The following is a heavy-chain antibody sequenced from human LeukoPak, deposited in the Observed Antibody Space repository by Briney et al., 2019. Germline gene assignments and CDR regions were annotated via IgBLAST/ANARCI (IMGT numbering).Heavy chain of an antibody. CDR3: ARAIGLDFDF. V-gene: IGHV3-23*01. J-gene: IGHJ4*02. D-gene: IGHD2/OR15-2a*01. CDR2: ISGGGGST. Sequence: GGSLRLSCAASGFTFTSYSMNWVRQAPGKGLEWVSTISGGGGSTYYADSVKGRFTISRDNSKNTLYLQMNSLRAEDTAMYYCARAIGLDFDFWSQGTLVTVSS. CDR1: GFTFTSYS.